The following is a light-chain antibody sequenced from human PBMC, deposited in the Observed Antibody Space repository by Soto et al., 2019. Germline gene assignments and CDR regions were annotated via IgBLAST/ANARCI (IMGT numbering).Light chain of an antibody. CDR1: QSISSW. V-gene: IGKV1-5*03. CDR3: QQYNSYWT. Sequence: DIQMTQSPATLSASVGDRVTITCRASQSISSWLAWYQQKPGKAPKLLIYKASSLESGVPSRFSGSGSGTEFTLTIISLQPDDFATYYCQQYNSYWTFGLGTKVDIK. J-gene: IGKJ1*01. CDR2: KAS.